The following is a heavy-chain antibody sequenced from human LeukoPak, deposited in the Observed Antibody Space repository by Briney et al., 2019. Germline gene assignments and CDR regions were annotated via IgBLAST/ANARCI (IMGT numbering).Heavy chain of an antibody. Sequence: GGSLRLSCAASGFTFSSYSMNWVRQAPGKGLEWVSSISSSSYIYYADSVKGRFTISRDNAKNSLYLQMNSLRAEDTAVYYCAREAEYGDYGFDYWGQGTLVTVSS. V-gene: IGHV3-21*04. D-gene: IGHD4-17*01. CDR2: ISSSSYI. CDR1: GFTFSSYS. J-gene: IGHJ4*02. CDR3: AREAEYGDYGFDY.